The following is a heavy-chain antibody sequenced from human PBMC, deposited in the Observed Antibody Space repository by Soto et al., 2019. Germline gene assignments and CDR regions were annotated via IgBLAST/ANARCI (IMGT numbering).Heavy chain of an antibody. CDR1: GGSISSSSYY. D-gene: IGHD2-15*01. CDR3: ARQSCSGGSCYSQDWFDP. V-gene: IGHV4-39*01. J-gene: IGHJ5*02. Sequence: SETLSLTCTVSGGSISSSSYYWSWMRQPPGKGLEWIGSIYYSGSTYYNPSLKSRVTISVDTSKNQFSLKLSSVTAADTAVYYCARQSCSGGSCYSQDWFDPWGQGTLVTVSS. CDR2: IYYSGST.